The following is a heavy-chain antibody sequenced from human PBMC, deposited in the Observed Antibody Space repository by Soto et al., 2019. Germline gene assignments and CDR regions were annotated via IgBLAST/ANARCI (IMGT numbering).Heavy chain of an antibody. CDR1: GFTFSSYW. D-gene: IGHD2-2*01. J-gene: IGHJ6*02. CDR3: AGADCSDTSCDYYYYYGMDV. Sequence: GGSLRLSCAASGFTFSSYWMSWVRQAPGKGLEWVANIKQDGSEKYYVDSVKGRFTISRDNAKNSLYLQMNSLRAEDTALYYCAGADCSDTSCDYYYYYGMDVWGQGTTVTISS. V-gene: IGHV3-7*01. CDR2: IKQDGSEK.